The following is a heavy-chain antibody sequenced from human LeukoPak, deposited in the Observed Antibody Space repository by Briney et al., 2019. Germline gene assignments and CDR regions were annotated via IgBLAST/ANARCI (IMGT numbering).Heavy chain of an antibody. CDR3: ARGGMATFY. CDR2: INHSGST. Sequence: SETLSLTCAVYGGSFSGYYWSWIRQPPGKGLEWIGEINHSGSTNYNPSLKSRVSISVDTSKNQFSLRLSSVTAADTAVYYCARGGMATFYWGQGTLVTVSS. D-gene: IGHD5-24*01. CDR1: GGSFSGYY. V-gene: IGHV4-34*01. J-gene: IGHJ4*02.